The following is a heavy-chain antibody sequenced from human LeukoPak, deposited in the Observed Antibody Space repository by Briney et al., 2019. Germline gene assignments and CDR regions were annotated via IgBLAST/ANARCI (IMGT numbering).Heavy chain of an antibody. D-gene: IGHD5-24*01. CDR2: INHSGST. CDR1: GGSISSYY. CDR3: ARRRGYIPPYYYYYYMDV. V-gene: IGHV4-34*01. J-gene: IGHJ6*03. Sequence: SETLSLTCTVSGGSISSYYWSWIRQPPGKGLEWIGEINHSGSTNYNPSLKSRVTISVDTSKNQFSLKLSSVTAADTAVYYCARRRGYIPPYYYYYYMDVWGKGTTVTVSS.